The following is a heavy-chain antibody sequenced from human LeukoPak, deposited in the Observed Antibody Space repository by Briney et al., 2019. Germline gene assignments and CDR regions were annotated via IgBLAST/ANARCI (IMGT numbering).Heavy chain of an antibody. V-gene: IGHV3-7*01. CDR1: GFTFSHYW. CDR2: IKYDGSEK. J-gene: IGHJ5*01. Sequence: GGSLRLSRAASGFTFSHYWMTWVRQAPGKGPEWLANIKYDGSEKFHVDSVKGRFTISRDNAKNILYLQMNSLRAEDTAVYHCARDPAPQGWFDSWGQGTLVTVSS. CDR3: ARDPAPQGWFDS.